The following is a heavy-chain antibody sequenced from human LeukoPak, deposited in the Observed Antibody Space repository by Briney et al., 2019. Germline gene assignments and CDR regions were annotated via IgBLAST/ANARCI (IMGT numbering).Heavy chain of an antibody. CDR2: IRSKANSNAT. CDR1: GFTFSSSA. Sequence: GGSLRLSCAASGFTFSSSAMHWVRQASGKGLEWVGGIRSKANSNATADAASVTGRFTISRVDSKNTAYLEMNSLKTEDTAVYFWTRWIVGYPMDDWGQGTTVSVSS. V-gene: IGHV3-73*01. J-gene: IGHJ6*02. D-gene: IGHD2-15*01. CDR3: TRWIVGYPMDD.